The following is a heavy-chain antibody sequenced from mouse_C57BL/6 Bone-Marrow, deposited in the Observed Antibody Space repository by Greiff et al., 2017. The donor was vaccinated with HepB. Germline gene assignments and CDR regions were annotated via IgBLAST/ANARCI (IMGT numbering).Heavy chain of an antibody. Sequence: VKLQESDAELVKPGASVKISCKVSGYTFTDHTIHWMKQRPEQGLEWIGYIYPRDGSTKYNEKFKGKATLTADKSSSTAYMQLNSLTSEDSAVYFCARRYYGSSSFAYWGQGTLVTVSA. CDR2: IYPRDGST. J-gene: IGHJ3*01. CDR3: ARRYYGSSSFAY. V-gene: IGHV1-78*01. CDR1: GYTFTDHT. D-gene: IGHD1-1*01.